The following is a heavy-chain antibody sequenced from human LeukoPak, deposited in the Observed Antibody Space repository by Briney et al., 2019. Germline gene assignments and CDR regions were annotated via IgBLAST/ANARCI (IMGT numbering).Heavy chain of an antibody. V-gene: IGHV3-30*04. D-gene: IGHD3-3*01. CDR3: ARDGYDFWSGYYLYYYYYMDV. CDR2: ISYDGSNK. Sequence: SGGSLRLSCAASGFTFSSYEMNWVRQAPGKGLEWVAVISYDGSNKYYADSVKGRFTISRDNSKNTLYLQMNSLRAEDTAVYYCARDGYDFWSGYYLYYYYYMDVWGKGTTVTVSS. CDR1: GFTFSSYE. J-gene: IGHJ6*03.